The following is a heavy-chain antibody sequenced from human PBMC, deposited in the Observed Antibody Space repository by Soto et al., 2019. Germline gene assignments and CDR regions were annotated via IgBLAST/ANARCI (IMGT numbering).Heavy chain of an antibody. CDR1: GYTFTSYN. CDR2: INPSGGST. Sequence: QVQLVQSGAEVKKPGASVKVSCKASGYTFTSYNMHWVRQAPGQGLEWMGTINPSGGSTSYAQKFQGRVTMTRDTSTSTVYMELSSLRSEDTAVYYCARGYDFWSGSDYMDVWSKGTTVTVSS. D-gene: IGHD3-3*01. V-gene: IGHV1-46*03. CDR3: ARGYDFWSGSDYMDV. J-gene: IGHJ6*03.